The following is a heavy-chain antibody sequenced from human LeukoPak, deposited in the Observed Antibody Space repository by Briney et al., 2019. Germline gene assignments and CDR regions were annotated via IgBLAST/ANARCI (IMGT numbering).Heavy chain of an antibody. CDR3: ARDQVAVAGTGFDY. V-gene: IGHV1-2*02. CDR1: GYTFTVYY. CDR2: INPHSGGT. Sequence: ASVKVSCKASGYTFTVYYIHWVRQAPGQGLEWMGWINPHSGGTNYAQKFQGGVTMTRDTSISTAYMELSRLRSDDTAIYYCARDQVAVAGTGFDYWGQGTLVTVSS. J-gene: IGHJ4*02. D-gene: IGHD6-19*01.